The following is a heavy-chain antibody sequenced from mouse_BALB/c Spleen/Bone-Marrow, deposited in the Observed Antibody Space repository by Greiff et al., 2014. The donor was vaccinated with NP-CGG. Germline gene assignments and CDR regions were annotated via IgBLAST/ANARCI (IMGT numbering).Heavy chain of an antibody. D-gene: IGHD1-1*01. V-gene: IGHV14-3*02. CDR1: GFNIKDTY. CDR2: IDPANGNT. J-gene: IGHJ3*01. CDR3: AIYYYSSSGFAY. Sequence: VQLQQSGAELVKPGASVKLSCTASGFNIKDTYMHWVKQRPEQGLEWIGRIDPANGNTKYDPKFQGKATITADTSSNTAYLQLSSLTSEDTAVYYCAIYYYSSSGFAYWGQGTLATVSA.